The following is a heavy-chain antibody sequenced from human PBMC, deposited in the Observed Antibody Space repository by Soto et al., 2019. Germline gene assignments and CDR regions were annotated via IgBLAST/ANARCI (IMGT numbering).Heavy chain of an antibody. CDR2: ISGGGGGT. CDR1: GFTLDNFA. CDR3: AKDVHYDSSGGLDY. V-gene: IGHV3-23*01. D-gene: IGHD3-22*01. Sequence: PGGSLRLSCTTSGFTLDNFAMSWVRQAPGRGLEWVSAISGGGGGTYYADSVKGRFIISRDNSKNTVYLQVNGLRTEDTAVYYCAKDVHYDSSGGLDYWGQGTLVTVSS. J-gene: IGHJ4*02.